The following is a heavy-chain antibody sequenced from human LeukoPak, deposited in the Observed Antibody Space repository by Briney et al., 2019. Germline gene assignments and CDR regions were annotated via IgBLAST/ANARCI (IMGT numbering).Heavy chain of an antibody. CDR1: GYSISSGYY. J-gene: IGHJ6*02. D-gene: IGHD5-12*01. CDR2: IYHSGST. CDR3: AREGGYSGYDYGMDV. Sequence: SETLSLTCTVSGYSISSGYYWGWIRQPPGKGLEWIGSIYHSGSTYYNPSLKSRVTISVDTSKNQFSLKLSSVTAADTAVYYCAREGGYSGYDYGMDVWGQGTTVTVSS. V-gene: IGHV4-38-2*02.